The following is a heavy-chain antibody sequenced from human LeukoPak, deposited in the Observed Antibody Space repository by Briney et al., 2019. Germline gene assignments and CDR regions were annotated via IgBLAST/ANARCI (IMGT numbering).Heavy chain of an antibody. V-gene: IGHV3-30*18. CDR1: GFTFSSYG. J-gene: IGHJ4*02. Sequence: PGRSLRLSCAASGFTFSSYGMHWVRQAPGKGLEWVAVISYDGSNKYYADSVKGRSTISRDNSKNTLYLQMNSLRAEDTAVYYCAKAKTSLMTTVTSYFDYWGQGTLVTVSS. D-gene: IGHD4-17*01. CDR3: AKAKTSLMTTVTSYFDY. CDR2: ISYDGSNK.